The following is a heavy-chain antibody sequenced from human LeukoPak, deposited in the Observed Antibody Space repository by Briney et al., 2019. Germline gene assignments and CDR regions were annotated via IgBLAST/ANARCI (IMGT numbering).Heavy chain of an antibody. J-gene: IGHJ4*02. V-gene: IGHV4-61*02. CDR1: GGSISSGSYY. CDR3: ARGTRQSSNHYFDY. Sequence: SETLSLTCTVSGGSISSGSYYWSWIRQPAGKGLEWIGRIYTSGSTNYNPSLKSRVTISVDTSKNQFSLKLSSVTAADTAVYYCARGTRQSSNHYFDYWGQGTLVTVSS. D-gene: IGHD4-11*01. CDR2: IYTSGST.